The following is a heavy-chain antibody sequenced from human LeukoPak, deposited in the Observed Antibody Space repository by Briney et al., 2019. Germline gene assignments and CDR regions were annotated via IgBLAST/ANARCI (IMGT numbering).Heavy chain of an antibody. Sequence: SQTLSLTCAVSGGSISSGGYYWSWIRQHPGKGLEWIGYIYFSGSTYYNPSLKSRVSMSVDTSKNQFSLKLRSVTAADTAVYYCARESMKGVAGTHLLFDYWGLGTLVTVSS. D-gene: IGHD6-19*01. V-gene: IGHV4-31*11. J-gene: IGHJ4*02. CDR1: GGSISSGGYY. CDR3: ARESMKGVAGTHLLFDY. CDR2: IYFSGST.